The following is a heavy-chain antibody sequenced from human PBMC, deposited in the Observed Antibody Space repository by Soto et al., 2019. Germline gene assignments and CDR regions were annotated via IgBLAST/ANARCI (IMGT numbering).Heavy chain of an antibody. CDR2: ISSSSSTI. V-gene: IGHV3-48*01. CDR1: GFTFSSYS. CDR3: AREAVTNFDWYQDYYYYYYYMDV. D-gene: IGHD3-9*01. J-gene: IGHJ6*03. Sequence: GGSLRLSCAASGFTFSSYSMNWVRQAPGKGLEWVSYISSSSSTIYYADSVKGRFTISRDNAKNSLYLQMNSLRAEDTAVYYCAREAVTNFDWYQDYYYYYYYMDVWGKGTTVTVSS.